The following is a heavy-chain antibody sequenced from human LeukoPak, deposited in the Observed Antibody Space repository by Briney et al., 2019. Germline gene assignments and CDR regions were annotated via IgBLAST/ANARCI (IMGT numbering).Heavy chain of an antibody. CDR2: IIPIFGTA. V-gene: IGHV1-69*01. Sequence: SVTVSCTASGGTFSSYAISWVRQAPGQGLEWMGGIIPIFGTANYAQKFQGRVTITADESTSTAYMELSSLRSEDTAVYYCAREGSYLFDYWGQGTLVTVSS. D-gene: IGHD1-26*01. CDR3: AREGSYLFDY. J-gene: IGHJ4*02. CDR1: GGTFSSYA.